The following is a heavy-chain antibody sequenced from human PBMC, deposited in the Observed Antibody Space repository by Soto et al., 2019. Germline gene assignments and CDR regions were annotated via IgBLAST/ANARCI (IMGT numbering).Heavy chain of an antibody. V-gene: IGHV1-69*13. CDR1: GGTFSSYA. D-gene: IGHD6-6*01. Sequence: SVKVSFKASGGTFSSYAISWVRQAPVQGLEWMGGIIPIFGTANYAQKFQGRVTITADESTSTAYMELSSLRSEDTAVYYCARVIAARPEMYNWFYPWGQGTLVTVSS. J-gene: IGHJ5*02. CDR3: ARVIAARPEMYNWFYP. CDR2: IIPIFGTA.